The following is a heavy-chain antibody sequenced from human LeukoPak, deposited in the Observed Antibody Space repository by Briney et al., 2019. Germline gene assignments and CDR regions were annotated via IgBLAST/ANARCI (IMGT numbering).Heavy chain of an antibody. J-gene: IGHJ4*02. CDR3: ARCLGGRCDYFDY. CDR2: IYTSGST. D-gene: IGHD3-16*01. CDR1: GGSISTGGYY. Sequence: SETLSLTCTVSGGSISTGGYYCSWIRQPAGKGLEWIGRIYTSGSTNYNPSLKSRVTISVDTSKNQFSLRLSSVTASDTAVYYCARCLGGRCDYFDYWGQGALVTVSS. V-gene: IGHV4-61*02.